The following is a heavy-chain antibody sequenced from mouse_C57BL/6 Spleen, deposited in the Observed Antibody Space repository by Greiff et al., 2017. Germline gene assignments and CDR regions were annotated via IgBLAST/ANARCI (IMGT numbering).Heavy chain of an antibody. Sequence: VQLKESGPELVKPGASVKISCKASGYAFSSSWMNWVKQRPGKGLEWIGRIYPGDGDTNYNGKFKGKATLTADKSSSTAYMQLSSLTSEDSAVYFCARSVFQLPVAYWGQGTLVTVSA. CDR3: ARSVFQLPVAY. CDR1: GYAFSSSW. D-gene: IGHD2-1*01. CDR2: IYPGDGDT. V-gene: IGHV1-82*01. J-gene: IGHJ3*01.